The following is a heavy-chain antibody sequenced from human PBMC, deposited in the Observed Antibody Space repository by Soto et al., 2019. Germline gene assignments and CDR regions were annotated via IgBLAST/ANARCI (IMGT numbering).Heavy chain of an antibody. CDR3: ARDPFYDSSGFSLD. V-gene: IGHV3-53*01. Sequence: GGSLRLSCAASGFTVSSNYMSWVRQAPGKGLEWVSGIYGGGSKSYADSVKGRFTISRDNSKNTLYLQMNSLRAEDTAVYYCARDPFYDSSGFSLDWGQGTLVTVSS. CDR2: IYGGGSK. CDR1: GFTVSSNY. D-gene: IGHD3-22*01. J-gene: IGHJ4*02.